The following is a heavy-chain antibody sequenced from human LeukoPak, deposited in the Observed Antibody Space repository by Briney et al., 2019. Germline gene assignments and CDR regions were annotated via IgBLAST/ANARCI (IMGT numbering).Heavy chain of an antibody. V-gene: IGHV3-21*01. CDR2: ISSSSSYI. CDR1: GFTFSSYS. Sequence: PGGSLRLSCAASGFTFSSYSMNWARQAPGKGLEWVSSISSSSSYIYYADSVKGRFTISRDNAKNSLYLQMNSLRAEDTAVYYCARGAAANRDPWGQGTLVTVSS. CDR3: ARGAAANRDP. D-gene: IGHD6-13*01. J-gene: IGHJ5*02.